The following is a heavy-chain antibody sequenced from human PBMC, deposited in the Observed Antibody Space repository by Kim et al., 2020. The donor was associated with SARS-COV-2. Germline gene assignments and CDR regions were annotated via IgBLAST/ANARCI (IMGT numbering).Heavy chain of an antibody. Sequence: NPSLKSRVTISVDTSKNQFSLKLSSVTAADTAVYYCARPRYSGYDSSFDYWGQGTLVTVSS. D-gene: IGHD5-12*01. J-gene: IGHJ4*02. V-gene: IGHV4-39*01. CDR3: ARPRYSGYDSSFDY.